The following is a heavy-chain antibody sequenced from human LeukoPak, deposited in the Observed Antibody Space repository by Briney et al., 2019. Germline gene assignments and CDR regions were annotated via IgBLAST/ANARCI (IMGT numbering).Heavy chain of an antibody. V-gene: IGHV1-2*02. Sequence: RASVKVSCKASGYIFTDYYMHWMRQAPGQGPEWMGWMNPNSGGTNYAQKFQGRVTMTRDTSITTAYMELSSLRSDDTAVYYCAPRRVAADKGFDYWGQGTLVTVSS. CDR1: GYIFTDYY. CDR2: MNPNSGGT. CDR3: APRRVAADKGFDY. D-gene: IGHD6-19*01. J-gene: IGHJ4*02.